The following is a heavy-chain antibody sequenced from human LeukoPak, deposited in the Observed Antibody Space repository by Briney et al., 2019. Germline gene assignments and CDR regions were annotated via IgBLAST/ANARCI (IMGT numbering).Heavy chain of an antibody. D-gene: IGHD3-22*01. CDR3: ARTQGGDSSGYYGDYFDY. Sequence: PGGSLRLSCAASGFTFSSYGMHWVRQAPGKGLEWVAVISYDGSNKYYADSVKGRFTISRDNSKNTLYLQMNSLRAEDTAVYYCARTQGGDSSGYYGDYFDYWGQGTLVTVSS. J-gene: IGHJ4*02. V-gene: IGHV3-30*03. CDR2: ISYDGSNK. CDR1: GFTFSSYG.